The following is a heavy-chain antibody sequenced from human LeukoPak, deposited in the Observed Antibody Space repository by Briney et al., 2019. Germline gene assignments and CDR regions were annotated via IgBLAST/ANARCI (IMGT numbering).Heavy chain of an antibody. D-gene: IGHD3-16*02. V-gene: IGHV1-2*02. CDR1: GYTLTELS. CDR2: MNPNSGGT. J-gene: IGHJ5*02. CDR3: ARDKLGLGELSLYDQ. Sequence: ASVKVSCKVSGYTLTELSMHWVRQAPGKGLEWMGWMNPNSGGTKYAQKFQGRVTMTRDTSISTAYMELSRLRSDDTAMYYCARDKLGLGELSLYDQWGQGTLVTVFS.